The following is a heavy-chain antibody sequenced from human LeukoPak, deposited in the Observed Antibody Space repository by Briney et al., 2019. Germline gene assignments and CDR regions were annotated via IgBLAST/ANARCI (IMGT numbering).Heavy chain of an antibody. Sequence: KASETLSLTCTVSGGSISSYYWSWIRQPPGKGLEWIGYIYYSGSTNYNPSLKSRVTISVDTSKNQFSLKLSSVTAADTAVYYCARDHEGASWYPPYYYYCYMDVWGKGTTVTVSS. CDR2: IYYSGST. V-gene: IGHV4-59*01. J-gene: IGHJ6*03. D-gene: IGHD6-13*01. CDR1: GGSISSYY. CDR3: ARDHEGASWYPPYYYYCYMDV.